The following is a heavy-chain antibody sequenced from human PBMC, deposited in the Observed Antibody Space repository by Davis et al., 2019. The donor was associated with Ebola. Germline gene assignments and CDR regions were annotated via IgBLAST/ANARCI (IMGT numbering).Heavy chain of an antibody. D-gene: IGHD2-8*01. Sequence: ASVKVSCKASGYTFTSYGISWVRQAPGQGLEWMGWIGAYNGNTNYAQKLQGRVTMTTDTSTSTAYMELRSLRSDDTAVYYCARGTYCTNGVCPYYGMDVWGKGTTVTVSS. V-gene: IGHV1-18*01. CDR1: GYTFTSYG. CDR2: IGAYNGNT. J-gene: IGHJ6*04. CDR3: ARGTYCTNGVCPYYGMDV.